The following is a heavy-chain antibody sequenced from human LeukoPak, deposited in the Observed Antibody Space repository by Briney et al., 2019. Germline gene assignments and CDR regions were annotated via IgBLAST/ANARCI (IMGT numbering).Heavy chain of an antibody. Sequence: GGSLRLSCAASGFTFSTYAMSWVRQAPEKGLEWVSTISNSGGSTYYADSVKGRFTISRDNSKNTLYLQVNSLRAEDTAVYYCAKDGAEVAGSFDYWGRGTLVTVSS. V-gene: IGHV3-23*01. CDR3: AKDGAEVAGSFDY. CDR1: GFTFSTYA. J-gene: IGHJ4*02. D-gene: IGHD6-19*01. CDR2: ISNSGGST.